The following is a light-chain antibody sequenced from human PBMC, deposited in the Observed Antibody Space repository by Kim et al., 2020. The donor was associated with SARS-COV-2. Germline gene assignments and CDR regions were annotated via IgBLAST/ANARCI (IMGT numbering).Light chain of an antibody. V-gene: IGKV1D-12*01. CDR1: QDISSW. J-gene: IGKJ4*01. Sequence: DIQLTQSPSSVSASVGDRVTITCRASQDISSWLAWYQQKPGKAPKVLIYEASNLQSGVPSRFSGSGSGTDFTLTINSLQPEDFATYYCQQAHGCPLTFGGGTKVDIK. CDR2: EAS. CDR3: QQAHGCPLT.